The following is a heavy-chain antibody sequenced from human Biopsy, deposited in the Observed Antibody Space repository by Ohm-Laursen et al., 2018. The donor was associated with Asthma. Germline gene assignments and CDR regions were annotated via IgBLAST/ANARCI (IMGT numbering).Heavy chain of an antibody. CDR1: GYTFNSAG. J-gene: IGHJ6*02. V-gene: IGHV1-18*01. CDR2: ISVYNGNT. Sequence: ATVKISCKASGYTFNSAGIAWVRQAPGQGLKWMGWISVYNGNTKVAQKLQDRVTMITDTSTSTAYMELRSLRSDDTAVYFCARAVDYSHYYGIDVWGQGTTVTVS. CDR3: ARAVDYSHYYGIDV. D-gene: IGHD3-10*01.